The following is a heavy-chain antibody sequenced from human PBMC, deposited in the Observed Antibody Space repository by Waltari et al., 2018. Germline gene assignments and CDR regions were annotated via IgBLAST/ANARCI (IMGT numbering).Heavy chain of an antibody. CDR1: GFTFSSYA. Sequence: EVQLLESGGGLVQPGGSLRLSCAASGFTFSSYAMSWVRQAPGKGLAWVSAISGSGGSTYYADSVKGRFTISRDNSKNTLYLQMNSLRAEDTAVYYCAKDQSVLLWFGELFLGGGMDVWGQGTTVTVSS. CDR3: AKDQSVLLWFGELFLGGGMDV. V-gene: IGHV3-23*01. J-gene: IGHJ6*02. D-gene: IGHD3-10*01. CDR2: ISGSGGST.